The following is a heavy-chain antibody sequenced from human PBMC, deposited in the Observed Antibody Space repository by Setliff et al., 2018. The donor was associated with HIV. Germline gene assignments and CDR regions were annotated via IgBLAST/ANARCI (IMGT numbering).Heavy chain of an antibody. D-gene: IGHD4-17*01. J-gene: IGHJ4*02. V-gene: IGHV3-66*02. CDR3: TKPTTVVTSYYFDS. Sequence: GESLKISCKGSGYSFTSYWIGWVRQAPGKGLEWVSLLHSGYSTSYADSVKGRFAVSRDNSKNMLYLQMNSLRTEDTAVYYCTKPTTVVTSYYFDSWGQGTQVTVSS. CDR1: GYSFTSYW. CDR2: LHSGYST.